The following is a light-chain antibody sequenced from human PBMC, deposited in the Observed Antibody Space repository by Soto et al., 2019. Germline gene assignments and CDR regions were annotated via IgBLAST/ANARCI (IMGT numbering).Light chain of an antibody. CDR3: SSYRRTSTLV. Sequence: QSALTQPASVSGSPGQSITISCTGTSSDVGGYNYVSWYQQHPGKAPKLMIYEVSNRPSGVSNPFSGSKSGNTASLSISGLQAEDEAEYYCSSYRRTSTLVFGTGTKLTVL. J-gene: IGLJ1*01. CDR2: EVS. CDR1: SSDVGGYNY. V-gene: IGLV2-14*01.